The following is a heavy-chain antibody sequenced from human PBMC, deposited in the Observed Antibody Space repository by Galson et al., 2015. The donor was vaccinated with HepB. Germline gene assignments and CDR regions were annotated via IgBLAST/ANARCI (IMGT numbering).Heavy chain of an antibody. Sequence: SVKVSCKASGGTFSSYAISWVRQAPGQGLEWMGGIIPIFGTANYAQKFQGRVTITADESTSTAYMELSSLRSEDTAVYYCARLGYSSSWQDHYYFDYWGQGTLVTVSS. CDR1: GGTFSSYA. J-gene: IGHJ4*02. D-gene: IGHD6-13*01. CDR3: ARLGYSSSWQDHYYFDY. V-gene: IGHV1-69*13. CDR2: IIPIFGTA.